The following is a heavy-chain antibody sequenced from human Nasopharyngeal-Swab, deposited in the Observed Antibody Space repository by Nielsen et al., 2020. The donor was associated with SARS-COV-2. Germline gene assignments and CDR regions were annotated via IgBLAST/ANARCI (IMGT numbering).Heavy chain of an antibody. V-gene: IGHV3-73*01. J-gene: IGHJ4*02. D-gene: IGHD2-15*01. CDR3: TRCGGGCYSGRDY. CDR1: GFTFSDSA. CDR2: IRSKGNNYAT. Sequence: LSLTCAASGFTFSDSAIHWVRQASGEGLEWVARIRSKGNNYATAYSALVKGRFIIFRDDPTNTAYLQMNSLKTEDTAMYYCTRCGGGCYSGRDYWGQGTLVTVSS.